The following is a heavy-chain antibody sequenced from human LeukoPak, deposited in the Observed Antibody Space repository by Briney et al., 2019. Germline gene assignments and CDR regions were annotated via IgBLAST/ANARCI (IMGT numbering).Heavy chain of an antibody. D-gene: IGHD2-2*01. Sequence: GGSLRLSCAASGFSPSDHWMYWVRQGPGRGLVWLSRKYDGSYTSYADSVKGRFTVSRDNAKNTLYLQMNSLRAGDTAVYYCARDSSSVPEYWGQGTPVTVSS. CDR3: ARDSSSVPEY. CDR2: KYDGSYT. CDR1: GFSPSDHW. V-gene: IGHV3-74*01. J-gene: IGHJ4*02.